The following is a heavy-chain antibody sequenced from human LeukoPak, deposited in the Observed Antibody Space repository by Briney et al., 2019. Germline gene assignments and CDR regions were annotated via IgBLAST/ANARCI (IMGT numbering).Heavy chain of an antibody. J-gene: IGHJ6*03. Sequence: TGGSLRLSCAASGLSVSGYWLTWVRQAPGKGLEWVANIKQDGSEKNYVDSVKGRFTISRDNADNSLYLEMTNLRVEDTAVYFCAGRYCTGVNCFAASYMCMDVWGKGTTVTVSS. V-gene: IGHV3-7*01. D-gene: IGHD2-8*02. CDR1: GLSVSGYW. CDR3: AGRYCTGVNCFAASYMCMDV. CDR2: IKQDGSEK.